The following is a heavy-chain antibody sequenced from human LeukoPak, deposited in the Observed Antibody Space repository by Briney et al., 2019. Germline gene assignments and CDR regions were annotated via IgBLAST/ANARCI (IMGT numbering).Heavy chain of an antibody. Sequence: WASVEVSCKASGYTFTGYYMHWVRQAPGQGLEWMGWINPNSGGTNYAQKFQGRVTMTRDTSISTAYMELSRLRSDDTAVYYCARDQDSSSLNFQHWGQGTLVTVSS. V-gene: IGHV1-2*02. D-gene: IGHD6-6*01. CDR2: INPNSGGT. J-gene: IGHJ1*01. CDR3: ARDQDSSSLNFQH. CDR1: GYTFTGYY.